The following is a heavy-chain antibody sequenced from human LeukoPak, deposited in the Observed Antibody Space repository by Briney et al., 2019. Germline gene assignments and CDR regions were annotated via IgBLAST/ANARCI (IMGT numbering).Heavy chain of an antibody. D-gene: IGHD1-26*01. Sequence: PSETLSLTCTVSGGSISSFHWSWIRQPPGKGLEHIGNIYDSGSTYYNPSLKRRVTISVDTSKNQFSLKLSSVTAADTAVYYCARTYSGRSYYFDCWGQGTLVTVSS. CDR2: IYDSGST. CDR1: GGSISSFH. V-gene: IGHV4-59*01. CDR3: ARTYSGRSYYFDC. J-gene: IGHJ4*02.